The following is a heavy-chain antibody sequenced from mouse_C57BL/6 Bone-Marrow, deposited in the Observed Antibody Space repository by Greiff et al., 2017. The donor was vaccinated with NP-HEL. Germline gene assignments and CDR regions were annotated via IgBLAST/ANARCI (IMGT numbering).Heavy chain of an antibody. CDR3: ARGNYYGSPYYFDY. CDR2: INPSTGGT. D-gene: IGHD1-1*01. J-gene: IGHJ2*01. V-gene: IGHV1-42*01. CDR1: GYSFTGYY. Sequence: VQLKESGPELVKPGASVKISCKASGYSFTGYYMNWVKQSPEKSLEWIGEINPSTGGTTYNQKFKAKATLTVDKPSSTAYMQLKSLTSEDSAVYYCARGNYYGSPYYFDYWGQGTTLTVSS.